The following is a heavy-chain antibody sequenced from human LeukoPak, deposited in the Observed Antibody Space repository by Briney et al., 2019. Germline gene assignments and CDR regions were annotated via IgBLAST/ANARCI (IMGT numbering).Heavy chain of an antibody. CDR1: GGSISSSSYY. Sequence: SETLSLTCTVSGGSISSSSYYWGWIRQPPGKGLEWIGSIYYSGSTYYNPSLKSRVTISVDTSKNQFSLKLSSVTAADTAVYYCAGVRAYYDILTGYYNVIPPHGWFDPWGQGTLVTVSS. V-gene: IGHV4-39*01. CDR2: IYYSGST. J-gene: IGHJ5*02. CDR3: AGVRAYYDILTGYYNVIPPHGWFDP. D-gene: IGHD3-9*01.